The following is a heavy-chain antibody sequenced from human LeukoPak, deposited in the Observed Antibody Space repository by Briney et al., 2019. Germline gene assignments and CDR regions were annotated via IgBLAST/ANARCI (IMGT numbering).Heavy chain of an antibody. CDR2: MNPNSGNT. CDR3: ARVRITMVRGVILGPAFDI. D-gene: IGHD3-10*01. V-gene: IGHV1-8*01. J-gene: IGHJ3*02. Sequence: ASVKVSCKASGYTFTSYDINWVRQATGQGLEWMGWMNPNSGNTGYAQKFQGRVTMTRNTSISTAYMELSSLRSEDTAVYYCARVRITMVRGVILGPAFDIWGQGTMVTVSS. CDR1: GYTFTSYD.